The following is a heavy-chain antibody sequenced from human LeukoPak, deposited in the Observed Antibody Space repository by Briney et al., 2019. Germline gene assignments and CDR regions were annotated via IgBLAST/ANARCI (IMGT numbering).Heavy chain of an antibody. Sequence: GGSLRLSCAASGFTFSNAWMSWVRQAAGKGLEWVGRIKSKTDGGTADYYAAPVKGRFTISRDDSKNTLYLQMSSLKTEDTAVYYCTTYYDGESTEYFQHWGQGTLVTVSS. V-gene: IGHV3-15*01. CDR3: TTYYDGESTEYFQH. J-gene: IGHJ1*01. D-gene: IGHD3-10*01. CDR2: IKSKTDGGTA. CDR1: GFTFSNAW.